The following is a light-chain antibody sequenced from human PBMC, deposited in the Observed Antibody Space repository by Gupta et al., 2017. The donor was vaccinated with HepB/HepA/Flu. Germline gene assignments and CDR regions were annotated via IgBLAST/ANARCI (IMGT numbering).Light chain of an antibody. V-gene: IGLV2-23*02. CDR1: GRDVGGYNL. J-gene: IGLJ2*01. CDR2: EVS. CDR3: SSYASGSTYVI. Sequence: SALTQPASVSGSPGQSITISCTGTGRDVGGYNLVSWYQQHPGKAPKLIIYEVSRRPSGVSHRFSGSKSGNTASLTISRLQAEDEANYYCSSYASGSTYVIFGGGTKVTIL.